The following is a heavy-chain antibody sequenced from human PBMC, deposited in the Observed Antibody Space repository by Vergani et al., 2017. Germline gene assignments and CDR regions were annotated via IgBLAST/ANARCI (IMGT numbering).Heavy chain of an antibody. D-gene: IGHD3-3*02. V-gene: IGHV3-33*06. CDR2: IWYDGSNK. J-gene: IGHJ4*02. CDR3: AKLWHFFDSRADY. CDR1: GFTFSSHG. Sequence: QVQLVESEGGVVQPGRSLTLSCVASGFTFSSHGMHWVRQAPGKGLEWVAVIWYDGSNKYYGDSVKGRFTISRDNSKNTLYLQMNSLRVEDTAVYYCAKLWHFFDSRADYWGQGILVTVSS.